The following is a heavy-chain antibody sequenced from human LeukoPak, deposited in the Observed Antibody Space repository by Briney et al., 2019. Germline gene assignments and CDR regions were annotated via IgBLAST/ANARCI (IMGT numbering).Heavy chain of an antibody. Sequence: ASVTVSCTASGYTFTGYYMHWVRQAPGQGLEWMGRINPNSGGTNYAQKFQGRVTMTRDTSISTAYMELSRLRSDDTAVYYCARVYCSSTSCPEEYFQHWGQGTLVTVSP. D-gene: IGHD2-2*01. J-gene: IGHJ1*01. V-gene: IGHV1-2*06. CDR1: GYTFTGYY. CDR2: INPNSGGT. CDR3: ARVYCSSTSCPEEYFQH.